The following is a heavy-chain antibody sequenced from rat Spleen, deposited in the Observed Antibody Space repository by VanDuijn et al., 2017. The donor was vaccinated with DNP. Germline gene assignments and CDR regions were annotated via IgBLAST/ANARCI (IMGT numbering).Heavy chain of an antibody. CDR1: GFIFSNYW. J-gene: IGHJ3*01. CDR2: ISNTGDHT. CDR3: ARQDPLLRTLFTY. V-gene: IGHV5-31*01. D-gene: IGHD1-1*01. Sequence: EVQLVESGGGPVQPGRSLKLSCVASGFIFSNYWMTWIRQAPGKGLEWVASISNTGDHTYYSDSVKGRFSISRDNAKSTLYLQLDSLRSEDTATYYCARQDPLLRTLFTYWGQGTLVTVSS.